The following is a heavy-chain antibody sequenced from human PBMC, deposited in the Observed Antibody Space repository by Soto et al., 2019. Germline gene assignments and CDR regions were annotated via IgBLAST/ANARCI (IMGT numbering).Heavy chain of an antibody. Sequence: QVQLQQLGAGLLKPSETLSLTCAVYGGSFSGYYWSWIRQPPGKGLEWIGEINHSGSTNYNPSLKSRVTISVDTSKNQYSLKLSSVAAADTSVYCCARGGNSYGFWRGYLGVWGQGTTFTVAS. CDR3: ARGGNSYGFWRGYLGV. CDR1: GGSFSGYY. D-gene: IGHD3-3*01. J-gene: IGHJ6*02. CDR2: INHSGST. V-gene: IGHV4-34*01.